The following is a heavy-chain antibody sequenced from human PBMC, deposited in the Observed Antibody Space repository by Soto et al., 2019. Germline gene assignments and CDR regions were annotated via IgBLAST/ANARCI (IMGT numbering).Heavy chain of an antibody. CDR3: AKVSDSSGYYYPGY. Sequence: PGGSLRLSCAASGFTFSSYGMHWVRQAPGKGLEWVAGISYDGSNKYYADSVKGRFTISRDNSKNTLYLQMNSLRAEDTAVYYCAKVSDSSGYYYPGYWGQGTLVTVSS. V-gene: IGHV3-30*18. CDR2: ISYDGSNK. J-gene: IGHJ4*02. CDR1: GFTFSSYG. D-gene: IGHD3-22*01.